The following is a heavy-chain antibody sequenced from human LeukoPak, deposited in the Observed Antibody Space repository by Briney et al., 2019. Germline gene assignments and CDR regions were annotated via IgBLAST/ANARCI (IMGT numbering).Heavy chain of an antibody. CDR1: GFTFSSYA. J-gene: IGHJ4*02. V-gene: IGHV3-23*01. Sequence: GGSLRLSCAASGFTFSSYAMSWVRQAPGKGLEWVSAISGSGGNTYYADSVKGRFTISRDNSKNTLYLQMNSLRAEDTAVYYCAKTVYGSGWYGFDYWGQGTLVTVSS. CDR2: ISGSGGNT. CDR3: AKTVYGSGWYGFDY. D-gene: IGHD6-19*01.